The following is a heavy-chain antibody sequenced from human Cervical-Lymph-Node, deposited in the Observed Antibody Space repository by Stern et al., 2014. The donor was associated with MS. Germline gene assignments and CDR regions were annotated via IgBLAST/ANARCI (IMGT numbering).Heavy chain of an antibody. CDR2: LIPIFGTA. D-gene: IGHD4-17*01. CDR1: GGSFSNSA. V-gene: IGHV1-69*01. CDR3: ARSIDFGDYGPLDY. Sequence: VQLVESGPEVQKPGSSVMVSCKASGGSFSNSATSWVRKAPGQGLEWMGGLIPIFGTANYAQKFHDRVKITADESTSTSYMELSSLTSEDTAVYFCARSIDFGDYGPLDYWGQGTLVIVSS. J-gene: IGHJ4*02.